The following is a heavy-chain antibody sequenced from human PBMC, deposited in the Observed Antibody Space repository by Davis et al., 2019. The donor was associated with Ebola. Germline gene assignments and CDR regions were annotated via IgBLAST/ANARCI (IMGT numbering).Heavy chain of an antibody. V-gene: IGHV4-59*01. CDR3: AREKGSFYGMDV. CDR2: IYYSGSP. Sequence: MPSETLSLTCTVSGGSISSYYWSWIRQSPGKGLEYIGYIYYSGSPNYNPSLKSRVSISVDTSKNQISLKLNSVTAADTAIYYCAREKGSFYGMDVWGQGTTVIVSS. D-gene: IGHD1-26*01. J-gene: IGHJ6*02. CDR1: GGSISSYY.